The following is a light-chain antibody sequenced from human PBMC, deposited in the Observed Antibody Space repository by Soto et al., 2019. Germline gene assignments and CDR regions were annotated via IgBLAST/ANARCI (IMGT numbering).Light chain of an antibody. CDR1: SRDVGAYNY. Sequence: QSALTQPPSVSGSPGQSVTLSCTGTSRDVGAYNYVSWYQKYPGKAPKLMIHEVNQRPSGVPARFSGSKSGNTASLTVYGLQTEDEADYYCSAFAANNTCEVLFGGGTQRTVL. CDR2: EVN. J-gene: IGLJ3*02. CDR3: SAFAANNTCEVL. V-gene: IGLV2-8*01.